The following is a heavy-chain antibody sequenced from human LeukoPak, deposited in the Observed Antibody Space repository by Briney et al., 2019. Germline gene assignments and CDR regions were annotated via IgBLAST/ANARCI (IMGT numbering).Heavy chain of an antibody. J-gene: IGHJ4*02. Sequence: SQTLSLTCTVSGGSISSGNYYWSWIRQPAGKGLEWIGRIYNSGSTNYNPSVKSRVTISVDRSKNYISLKLSSVTAADTAVYYCVRGDGDSGRPYWGQGTLVTVSS. CDR3: VRGDGDSGRPY. D-gene: IGHD7-27*01. V-gene: IGHV4-61*02. CDR1: GGSISSGNYY. CDR2: IYNSGST.